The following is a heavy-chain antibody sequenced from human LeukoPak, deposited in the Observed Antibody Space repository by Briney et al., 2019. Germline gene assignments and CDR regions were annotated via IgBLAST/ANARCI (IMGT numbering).Heavy chain of an antibody. CDR3: ARHQLLYYYYMDV. V-gene: IGHV3-21*01. Sequence: GGSLRLSCAASGFTFSSYSMNWVRQAPGKGLEWVSSISSSSSYIYYADSVKGRFTISRDNAKNSLYLQMNSLRAEDTAVYYCARHQLLYYYYMDVWGKGTTVTVSS. CDR2: ISSSSSYI. J-gene: IGHJ6*03. D-gene: IGHD2-2*01. CDR1: GFTFSSYS.